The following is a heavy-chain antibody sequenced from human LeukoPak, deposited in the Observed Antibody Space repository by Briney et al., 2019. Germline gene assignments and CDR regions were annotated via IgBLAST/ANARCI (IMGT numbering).Heavy chain of an antibody. J-gene: IGHJ5*02. V-gene: IGHV4-30-2*01. D-gene: IGHD3-16*01. CDR3: ARDVMIKGVKWFDP. CDR2: IYPSGST. CDR1: GGSISSGTYS. Sequence: SETLSLTCAVSGGSISSGTYSWSWIRQPPGKGLEWIGYIYPSGSTYYYPSLTGRATISIDRSKNQFSLRLTSVTAADTAVYYCARDVMIKGVKWFDPWGQGTLVTVSS.